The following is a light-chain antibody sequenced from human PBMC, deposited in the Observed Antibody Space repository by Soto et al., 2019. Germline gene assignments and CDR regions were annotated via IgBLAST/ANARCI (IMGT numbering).Light chain of an antibody. CDR3: QHYDGYPQT. CDR1: QDINNF. J-gene: IGKJ5*01. V-gene: IGKV1-16*01. CDR2: AAS. Sequence: DIQMTQSPASLSASVVDSVTITCRASQDINNFLAWFQQKPGKAPTSLIFAASSLHSGAPSRFSGSGSGTDFTLTISSLQAEDFGTYYCQHYDGYPQTFGQGTRLEI.